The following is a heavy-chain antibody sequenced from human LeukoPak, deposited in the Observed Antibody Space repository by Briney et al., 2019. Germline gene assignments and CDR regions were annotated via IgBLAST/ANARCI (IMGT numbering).Heavy chain of an antibody. CDR1: GYTFTSYD. Sequence: ASVKVSCKASGYTFTSYDINWVRQATGQGLEWMGWMNPNSGNTGYAQKFQGRVTMTRNTSISTAYMELSSLRSEDTAVYYCARDSYGSGSYYPWAYYYGMDVWGQGTTVTVSS. V-gene: IGHV1-8*01. CDR3: ARDSYGSGSYYPWAYYYGMDV. D-gene: IGHD3-10*01. CDR2: MNPNSGNT. J-gene: IGHJ6*02.